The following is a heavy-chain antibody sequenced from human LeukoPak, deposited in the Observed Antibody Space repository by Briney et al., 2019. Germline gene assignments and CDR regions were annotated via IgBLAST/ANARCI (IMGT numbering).Heavy chain of an antibody. V-gene: IGHV4-59*08. D-gene: IGHD3-22*01. CDR1: GGSISSYY. Sequence: KPSETLSLTCTVSGGSISSYYWSWIRQPPGKGLEWMGYIYYSGSTNYNPSLKSRITISVDTSKNQFSLKLSSVTAADTAVYYCARQKAYSSSWRYYYDSSGYLPADAFDIWGQGTMVTVSS. CDR3: ARQKAYSSSWRYYYDSSGYLPADAFDI. CDR2: IYYSGST. J-gene: IGHJ3*02.